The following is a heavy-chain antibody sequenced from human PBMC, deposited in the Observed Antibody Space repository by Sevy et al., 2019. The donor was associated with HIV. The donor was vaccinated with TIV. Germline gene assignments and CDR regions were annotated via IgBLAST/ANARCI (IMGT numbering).Heavy chain of an antibody. D-gene: IGHD6-13*01. CDR3: ARGSPAIGSSWYYFDY. Sequence: SETLSLTCAVYDGSFSGYYWSWIRQPPGKGLEWIGEINHSGSTNYNPSLKSRVTISVDTSKNQFSLKLSSVTAADTAVYYCARGSPAIGSSWYYFDYWGQGTLVTVSS. J-gene: IGHJ4*02. CDR1: DGSFSGYY. CDR2: INHSGST. V-gene: IGHV4-34*01.